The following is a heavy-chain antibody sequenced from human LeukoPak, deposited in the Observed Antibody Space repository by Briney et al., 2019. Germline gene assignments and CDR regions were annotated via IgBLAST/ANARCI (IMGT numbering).Heavy chain of an antibody. CDR2: IYFDDSDT. D-gene: IGHD1-1*01. Sequence: GESLKISCNGSGDTLTDTYIAWVRQMPRQGLEWMGIIYFDDSDTRYSPYLHGQITLSVAHSISTAYLQETSVKTSDTAMYYCARFLHVTSLDYWGQGSLVTVSS. V-gene: IGHV5-51*01. CDR1: GDTLTDTY. J-gene: IGHJ4*02. CDR3: ARFLHVTSLDY.